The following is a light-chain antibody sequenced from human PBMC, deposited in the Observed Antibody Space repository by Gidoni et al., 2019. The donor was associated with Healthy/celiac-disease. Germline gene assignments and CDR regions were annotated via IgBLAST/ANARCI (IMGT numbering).Light chain of an antibody. CDR2: KAS. J-gene: IGKJ1*01. V-gene: IGKV1-5*03. CDR1: QSISSW. CDR3: QQYNSYLWT. Sequence: DLQMTQSPSPLSASVGDRVTITCRASQSISSWLAWYQQKPGKAPKLLIYKASSLESGVPSRFSGSGSGTEFTLTISSLQPDDFATYYCQQYNSYLWTFGQGTKVEIK.